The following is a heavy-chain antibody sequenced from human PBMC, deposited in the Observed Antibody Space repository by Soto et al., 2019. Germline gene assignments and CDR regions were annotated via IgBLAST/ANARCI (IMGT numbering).Heavy chain of an antibody. J-gene: IGHJ6*02. CDR1: GGTFSSYA. D-gene: IGHD5-12*01. Sequence: QVQLVQSGAEVKKPGSSVKVSCKASGGTFSSYAISWVRQAPGQGLEWMGGIIPIFGTANYAQKFQARVTIPADESTSTAYMELSSLRSEDTAVYYCARHIVATDEYYYYGMDVWGQGTTVTVSS. V-gene: IGHV1-69*01. CDR3: ARHIVATDEYYYYGMDV. CDR2: IIPIFGTA.